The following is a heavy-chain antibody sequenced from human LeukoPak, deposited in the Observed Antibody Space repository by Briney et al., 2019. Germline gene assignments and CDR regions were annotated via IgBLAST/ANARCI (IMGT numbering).Heavy chain of an antibody. D-gene: IGHD3-9*01. Sequence: SQTLSLTCSVSGGSVSSGDYYWSWIRQPPGKGLEWIGYIYYSGSTYYNPSLKSRISISVDTSKNQFSLKLTSVTAADMAVYYCARDRYFIGFDYWGQGTLVTVSS. CDR1: GGSVSSGDYY. CDR2: IYYSGST. J-gene: IGHJ4*02. CDR3: ARDRYFIGFDY. V-gene: IGHV4-30-4*01.